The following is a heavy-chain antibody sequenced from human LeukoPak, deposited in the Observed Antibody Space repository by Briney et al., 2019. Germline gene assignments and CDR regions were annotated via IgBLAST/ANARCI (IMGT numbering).Heavy chain of an antibody. Sequence: ASVKVSCKASGYIFTSYPIHWVRQAPGQRLEWMGWINTGNGNTKYSQKFESRVTVTRDTSATAAYMELSSLRSEDTAVYYCARDRAMADYWGQGTLVTVSS. J-gene: IGHJ4*02. CDR2: INTGNGNT. CDR1: GYIFTSYP. V-gene: IGHV1-3*04. D-gene: IGHD5-18*01. CDR3: ARDRAMADY.